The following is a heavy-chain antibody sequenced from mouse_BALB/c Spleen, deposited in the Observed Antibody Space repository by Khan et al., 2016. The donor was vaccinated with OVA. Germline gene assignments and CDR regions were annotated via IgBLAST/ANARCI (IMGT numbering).Heavy chain of an antibody. CDR1: GFNIKDTY. D-gene: IGHD1-2*01. CDR3: ASSLLLSAMDY. J-gene: IGHJ4*01. V-gene: IGHV14-3*02. CDR2: IDPANGKT. Sequence: EVQLQESGAELVKPGASVKLSCTGSGFNIKDTYIQWVKQRPEQGLEWIGRIDPANGKTIFDPKFQGKATITADTSSNTAYLHLSSLTSEDTVVYYFASSLLLSAMDYWGQGTSVTVSS.